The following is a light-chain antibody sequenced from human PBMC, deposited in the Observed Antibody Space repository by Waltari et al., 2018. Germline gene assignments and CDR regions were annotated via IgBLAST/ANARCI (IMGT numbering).Light chain of an antibody. CDR1: QTINSY. V-gene: IGKV1-39*01. Sequence: DIQMTQSPSSLSASVGDRVTIICRASQTINSYLSWYQQKPGKAPKLLIYGASSLQSGVPSRCSGGGSGTDFTLTISSMQPEDFATYYCQQSHSSPLTFGGGTKVEIK. J-gene: IGKJ4*01. CDR2: GAS. CDR3: QQSHSSPLT.